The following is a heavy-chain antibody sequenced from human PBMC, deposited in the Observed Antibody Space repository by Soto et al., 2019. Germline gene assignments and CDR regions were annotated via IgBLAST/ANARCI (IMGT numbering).Heavy chain of an antibody. D-gene: IGHD6-19*01. Sequence: GGSLRLSCAASGFSGSDNYMSWVRQAPGKGLEWISFLYSGGATYYADSVKGRFTISRDNSKNTLYLQMNSLRAEDTAVYYCARLASSVWGFDCWGLGTLVTVSS. J-gene: IGHJ4*02. CDR3: ARLASSVWGFDC. V-gene: IGHV3-53*01. CDR1: GFSGSDNY. CDR2: LYSGGAT.